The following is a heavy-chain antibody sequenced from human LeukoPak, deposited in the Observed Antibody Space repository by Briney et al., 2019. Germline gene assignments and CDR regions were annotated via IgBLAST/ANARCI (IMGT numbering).Heavy chain of an antibody. Sequence: PGGSLRLSCAASGFTFSDYYMSWIRQAPGKGLEWVALIYGDDYTFYADSVEGRFAVSRDRSKNTVYLRLNSLRPEDTAVYFCARGPSLVPATIYYHYMDVWGTGTTVTVSS. CDR1: GFTFSDYY. CDR3: ARGPSLVPATIYYHYMDV. J-gene: IGHJ6*03. V-gene: IGHV3-53*01. D-gene: IGHD2-2*01. CDR2: IYGDDYT.